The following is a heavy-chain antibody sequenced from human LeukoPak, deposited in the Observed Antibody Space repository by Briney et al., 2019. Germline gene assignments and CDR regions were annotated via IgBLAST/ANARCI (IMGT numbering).Heavy chain of an antibody. D-gene: IGHD3-10*01. CDR1: GFTFSSYA. CDR3: ARQPVGGRRYYYYGMDV. CDR2: ISGSGGST. V-gene: IGHV3-23*01. J-gene: IGHJ6*02. Sequence: GGSLRLSCAASGFTFSSYAMSWVRQAPGKGLEWVSAISGSGGSTYYADSVEGRFIISRDNSKSTLYLQINSLRADDTALYYCARQPVGGRRYYYYGMDVWGQGTTVTVSS.